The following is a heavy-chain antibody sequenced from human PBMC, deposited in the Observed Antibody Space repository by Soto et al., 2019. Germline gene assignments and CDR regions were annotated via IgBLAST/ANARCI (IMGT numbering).Heavy chain of an antibody. V-gene: IGHV1-69*06. Sequence: ASVKVSCKASGGTFSTHGISWVRQAPGQGLEWMGGIIPIFGTTNYAHKFQGRVTITADKSTSTAYMELSSLRSEDTAVYYCVRDIVVAPGAFNYGMDVWGQGSMVTVSS. CDR2: IIPIFGTT. J-gene: IGHJ6*02. D-gene: IGHD2-2*01. CDR3: VRDIVVAPGAFNYGMDV. CDR1: GGTFSTHG.